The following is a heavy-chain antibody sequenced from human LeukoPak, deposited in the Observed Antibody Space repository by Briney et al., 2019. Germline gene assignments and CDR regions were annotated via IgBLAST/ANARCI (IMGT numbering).Heavy chain of an antibody. CDR3: AKDWELGS. CDR1: GASISSYY. D-gene: IGHD1-26*01. Sequence: SETLSLTCSVSGASISSYYWNWVRQPPGKGLEWIGNIYVRGSTNYNPSLKSRVTISLDTSKDQFSLKLTSVTAADTAFYYCAKDWELGSWGQGTLVTVSS. J-gene: IGHJ5*02. V-gene: IGHV4-59*01. CDR2: IYVRGST.